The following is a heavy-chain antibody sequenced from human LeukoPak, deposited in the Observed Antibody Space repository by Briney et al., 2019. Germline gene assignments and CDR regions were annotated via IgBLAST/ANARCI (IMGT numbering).Heavy chain of an antibody. CDR1: GGSISSYY. Sequence: SETLSLTCTVSGGSISSYYWSWIRQPAGKGLEWIGRIYTSGSTNYNPSLKSRVTISVDTSKNQFSLKLSSVTAADTAVYYCARQPPPRDYYYFDVWGKGTTVTISS. V-gene: IGHV4-4*07. CDR3: ARQPPPRDYYYFDV. CDR2: IYTSGST. J-gene: IGHJ6*03.